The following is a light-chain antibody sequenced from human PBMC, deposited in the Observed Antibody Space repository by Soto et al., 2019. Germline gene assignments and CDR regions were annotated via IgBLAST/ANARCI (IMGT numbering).Light chain of an antibody. CDR3: QQYNTWPQDT. V-gene: IGKV3-15*01. J-gene: IGKJ2*01. CDR1: QSVSSN. Sequence: EIVMTQSPATLSVSPGERATLSCRASQSVSSNLAWYQQKPGQAPRLLIYGASTRATGIPARFSGSGSGTEFTFTISSLQSADFAVHFGQQYNTWPQDTFGQGTKVDIK. CDR2: GAS.